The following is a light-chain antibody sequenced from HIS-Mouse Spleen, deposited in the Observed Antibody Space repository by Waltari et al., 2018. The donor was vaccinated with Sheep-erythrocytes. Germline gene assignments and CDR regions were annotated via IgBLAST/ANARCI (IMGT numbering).Light chain of an antibody. CDR3: AAWDDSLNGYV. J-gene: IGLJ1*01. CDR2: SNN. CDR1: SSNIGSNN. V-gene: IGLV1-44*01. Sequence: QSVLTQPPSASGTPGQRVTISCSGSSSNIGSNNVNWYQQLPGTAPKPLIYSNNQLPSGPPDPLFASESRTSVSLASSGLHSEDEADYYCAAWDDSLNGYVFGTGTKVTVL.